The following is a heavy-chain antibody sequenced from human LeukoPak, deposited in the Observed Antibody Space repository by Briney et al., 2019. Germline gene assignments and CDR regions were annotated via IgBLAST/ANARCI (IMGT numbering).Heavy chain of an antibody. CDR3: ARDAPVVPWELPTYFDY. D-gene: IGHD1-26*01. CDR2: IIPIFGTA. V-gene: IGHV1-69*05. Sequence: SVKVSCKASGGTFSSYAISWVRQAPGQGLEWMGGIIPIFGTANYAQKFQGRVTITTDESTSTAYMEPSSLRSEDTAVYYCARDAPVVPWELPTYFDYWGQGTLVTVSS. CDR1: GGTFSSYA. J-gene: IGHJ4*02.